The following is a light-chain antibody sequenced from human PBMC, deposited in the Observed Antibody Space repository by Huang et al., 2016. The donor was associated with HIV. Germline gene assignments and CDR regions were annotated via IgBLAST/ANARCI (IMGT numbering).Light chain of an antibody. J-gene: IGKJ1*01. CDR3: QQYNTFWT. CDR2: NSS. CDR1: QSVSTW. Sequence: DIQMTQSLSILSASVGDRVTITCRASQSVSTWLAWYQQKPGHPPKRLIYNSSTLESGVPSRFGSSGSGTEFTLTISSLQPDDFATYYCQQYNTFWTFGQGTKV. V-gene: IGKV1-5*03.